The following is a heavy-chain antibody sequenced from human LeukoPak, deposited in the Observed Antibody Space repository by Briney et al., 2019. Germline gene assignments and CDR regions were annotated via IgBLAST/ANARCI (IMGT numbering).Heavy chain of an antibody. CDR2: IRYDGSNK. J-gene: IGHJ6*02. CDR1: GFTFSSYG. D-gene: IGHD3-9*01. V-gene: IGHV3-33*01. CDR3: ARDVNDILTGYYSRMDV. Sequence: GRSLRLSCAASGFTFSSYGMHWVRQAPGKGLEWVTVIRYDGSNKYYADSVKGRFTISRDNSKNTLYLQMNSLRAEDTTVYYCARDVNDILTGYYSRMDVWGQGTTITVSS.